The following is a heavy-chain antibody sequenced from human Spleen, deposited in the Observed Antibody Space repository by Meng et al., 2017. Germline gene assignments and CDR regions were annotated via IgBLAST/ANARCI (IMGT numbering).Heavy chain of an antibody. CDR1: GFTFSNAY. Sequence: VQLVESGGNLVQPGGSLRLSCEGSGFTFSNAYMTWVRQVPGKRLEWVGRIKSKPDGETIDYAAPVKGRFTISRDDSKNTVYLQMNSLKTEDTAVYYCSGHIDYWGQGTLVTVSS. D-gene: IGHD5-12*01. CDR2: IKSKPDGETI. CDR3: SGHIDY. V-gene: IGHV3-15*01. J-gene: IGHJ4*02.